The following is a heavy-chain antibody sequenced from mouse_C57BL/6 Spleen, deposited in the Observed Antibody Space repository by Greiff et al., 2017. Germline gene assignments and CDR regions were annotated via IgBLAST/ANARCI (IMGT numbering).Heavy chain of an antibody. D-gene: IGHD1-1*01. CDR2: FYPGSGSI. V-gene: IGHV1-62-2*01. J-gene: IGHJ1*03. CDR3: ARHEEYYGSSYETGWYFDV. CDR1: GYTFTEYT. Sequence: VQLQQSGAELVKPGASVKLSCKASGYTFTEYTIHWVKQRSGQGLEWIGWFYPGSGSIKYNEKFKDKATLTADKSSGTVYMELSRLSSEDSAVYFCARHEEYYGSSYETGWYFDVWGTGTTVTVSS.